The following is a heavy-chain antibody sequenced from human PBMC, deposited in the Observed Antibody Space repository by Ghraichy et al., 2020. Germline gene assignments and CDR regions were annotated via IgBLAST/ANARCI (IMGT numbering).Heavy chain of an antibody. D-gene: IGHD3-9*01. V-gene: IGHV4-59*01. CDR3: ARGAGYFDWLPLDY. CDR2: IYYSGNT. CDR1: GGSISSYY. Sequence: ETLPLTCTVSGGSISSYYWSWIRQPPGKGLEWIGYIYYSGNTNYNPSLKSRVTISVDTSKNQFSLKLSSVTAADTALYYCARGAGYFDWLPLDYWGQGTLVTVSS. J-gene: IGHJ4*02.